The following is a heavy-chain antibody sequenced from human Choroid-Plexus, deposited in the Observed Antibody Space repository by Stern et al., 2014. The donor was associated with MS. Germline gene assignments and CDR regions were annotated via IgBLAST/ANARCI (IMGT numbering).Heavy chain of an antibody. CDR1: GFTFGSCA. Sequence: QVQLVQSGGGVVQPGRPLRLSCVASGFTFGSCAMHWVRQAPGKGLEWVAGVSYDGSNKNYADSVKGRFTISRDNYQNTLYMQMSSLRPEDTDVYSCAKDRQYLTYFFDHWGQGSLVTVSS. D-gene: IGHD2/OR15-2a*01. V-gene: IGHV3-30*18. CDR3: AKDRQYLTYFFDH. J-gene: IGHJ5*02. CDR2: VSYDGSNK.